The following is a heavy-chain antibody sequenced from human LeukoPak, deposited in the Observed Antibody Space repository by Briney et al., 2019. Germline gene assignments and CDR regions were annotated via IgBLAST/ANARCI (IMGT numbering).Heavy chain of an antibody. CDR3: ASRLPANYDILTGYRYYYYGMDV. CDR2: INPSGGST. D-gene: IGHD3-9*01. CDR1: GYTFTSCY. V-gene: IGHV1-46*01. Sequence: ASVKVSCKASGYTFTSCYMHWVRQAPGQGLEWMGIINPSGGSTSYAQKFQGRVTMTRDTSTSTVYMELSSLRSEDTAVYYCASRLPANYDILTGYRYYYYGMDVWGQGTTVTVSS. J-gene: IGHJ6*02.